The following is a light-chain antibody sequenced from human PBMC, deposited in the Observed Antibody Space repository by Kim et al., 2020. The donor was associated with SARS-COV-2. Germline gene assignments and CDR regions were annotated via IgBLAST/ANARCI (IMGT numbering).Light chain of an antibody. Sequence: ELTQPPSASGTPGQRVTISCSGSTSNIGSNTVNWYRQLPGTAPKLLIYSNNQRPSGVPDRFSGSKSGTSASLAISGLQSEDEADYYCAAWDDSLNVVF. CDR2: SNN. V-gene: IGLV1-44*01. J-gene: IGLJ2*01. CDR1: TSNIGSNT. CDR3: AAWDDSLNVV.